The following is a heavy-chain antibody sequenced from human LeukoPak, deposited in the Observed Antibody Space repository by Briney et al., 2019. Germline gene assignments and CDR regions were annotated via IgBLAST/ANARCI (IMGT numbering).Heavy chain of an antibody. J-gene: IGHJ4*02. CDR3: ARAGSSSSVDY. Sequence: PGRSLGLSCAASEFTFSTYTMHWVRQAPGKGLEWVANINQNGGEKYYVDSVRGRFTISRDNAKNSLYLQMNSLRAEDTSVYYCARAGSSSSVDYWGQGTLVTVSS. V-gene: IGHV3-7*04. CDR1: EFTFSTYT. CDR2: INQNGGEK. D-gene: IGHD6-13*01.